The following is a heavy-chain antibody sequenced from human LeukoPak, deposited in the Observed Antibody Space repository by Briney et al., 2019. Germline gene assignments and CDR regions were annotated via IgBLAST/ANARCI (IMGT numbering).Heavy chain of an antibody. D-gene: IGHD6-6*01. CDR2: ISDSGGNT. Sequence: GGSLRLSCEASGFTLSTYWMSWVRQAPWERLQWVSGISDSGGNTYYADSVRGRFTISRDNSKNTLYLQMNSLRAEDTAVYYCARHRSSWLIDYWGQGTLVTVSS. V-gene: IGHV3-23*01. J-gene: IGHJ4*02. CDR1: GFTLSTYW. CDR3: ARHRSSWLIDY.